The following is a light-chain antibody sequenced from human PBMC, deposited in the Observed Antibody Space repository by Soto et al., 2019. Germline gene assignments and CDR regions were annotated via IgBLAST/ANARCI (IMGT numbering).Light chain of an antibody. CDR2: WAS. V-gene: IGKV4-1*01. CDR1: QNVLYSSNNKNY. Sequence: DIVMTKSPDSLAVSLGKRATINCKSSQNVLYSSNNKNYLAWYQQKPEQPPKLLIYWASTRESGVPDRFSGSGSGTDFTLTISSLQAEDVAVYYCQQYYTTMYTFGQGTKLEIK. CDR3: QQYYTTMYT. J-gene: IGKJ2*01.